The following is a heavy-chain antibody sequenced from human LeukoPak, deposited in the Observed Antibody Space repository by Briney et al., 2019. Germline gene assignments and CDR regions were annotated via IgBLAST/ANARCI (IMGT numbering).Heavy chain of an antibody. Sequence: GASVKVPCKASGYTFTSYYMHWVRQAPGQGLEWMGIINPSGGSTSYAQKFQGRVTMTRDTSTSTVYMELSSLRSEDTAVYYCARETYYYDSSGYRPPNGDAFDIWGQGTMVTVSS. J-gene: IGHJ3*02. CDR2: INPSGGST. CDR1: GYTFTSYY. D-gene: IGHD3-22*01. V-gene: IGHV1-46*01. CDR3: ARETYYYDSSGYRPPNGDAFDI.